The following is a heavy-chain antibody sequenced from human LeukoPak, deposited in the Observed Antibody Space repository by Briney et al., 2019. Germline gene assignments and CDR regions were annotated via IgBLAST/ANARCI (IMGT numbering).Heavy chain of an antibody. CDR3: ARAPSEIGGYYPEYIRH. CDR1: GFTFSSYW. J-gene: IGHJ1*01. Sequence: GGSLRLSCAASGFTFSSYWMHWVRQAPGKGLVWVSRIKSDGRTNYADSVRGRFTISRDNAKNTVSLQMNSLRAEDTGVYYCARAPSEIGGYYPEYIRHWGQGTLVTVSS. CDR2: IKSDGRT. D-gene: IGHD3-22*01. V-gene: IGHV3-74*01.